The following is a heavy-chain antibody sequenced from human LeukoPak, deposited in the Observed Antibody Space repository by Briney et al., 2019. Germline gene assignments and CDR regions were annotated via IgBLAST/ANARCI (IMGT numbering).Heavy chain of an antibody. CDR2: ISYIGST. V-gene: IGHV4-59*11. J-gene: IGHJ3*02. D-gene: IGHD4-17*01. CDR1: GGSIGTHY. Sequence: PSETLSLTCTVSGGSIGTHYWSWIRQPPGKGLEGIGYISYIGSTNYNPSLKSRVTISVDTSKNQFSLKLSSVTAADAAVYFCAIDPTTVTKGLDIWGQGTMVTVSS. CDR3: AIDPTTVTKGLDI.